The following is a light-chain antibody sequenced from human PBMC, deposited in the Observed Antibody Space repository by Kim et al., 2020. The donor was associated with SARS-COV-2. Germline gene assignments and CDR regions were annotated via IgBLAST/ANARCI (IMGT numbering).Light chain of an antibody. CDR3: QQYYSTPYT. Sequence: TTINCKSSQSVLGSTSNKNYLAWYQQKPGQPPKLLVSWAAVRESGVPDRLSGRGSGTDFPLTISNMQAENVAVYYCQQYYSTPYTFGQGTKLEI. J-gene: IGKJ2*01. V-gene: IGKV4-1*01. CDR1: QSVLGSTSNKNY. CDR2: WAA.